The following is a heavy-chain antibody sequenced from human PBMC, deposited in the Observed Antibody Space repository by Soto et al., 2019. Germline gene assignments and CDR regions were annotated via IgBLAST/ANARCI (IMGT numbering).Heavy chain of an antibody. CDR2: IIPIFGTA. CDR1: GGTFSSYA. Sequence: ASVKVSCKASGGTFSSYAISWVRQAPGQGLEWMGGIIPIFGTANYAQKFQGRVTITADKSTSTAYMELSSLRSEDTAVYYCARVATGDYYYYYGMDVWGQGTTVTVS. V-gene: IGHV1-69*06. D-gene: IGHD5-12*01. CDR3: ARVATGDYYYYYGMDV. J-gene: IGHJ6*02.